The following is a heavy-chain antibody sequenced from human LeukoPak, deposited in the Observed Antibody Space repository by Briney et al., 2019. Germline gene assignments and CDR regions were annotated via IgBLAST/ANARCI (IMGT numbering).Heavy chain of an antibody. CDR3: ARQGSLRGY. CDR1: GGSISSSSYY. J-gene: IGHJ4*02. CDR2: IYYSGST. D-gene: IGHD3-3*01. Sequence: SETLSLTCTFSGGSISSSSYYWGWIRQPPGKGLEWIGSIYYSGSTYYNPSLKSRVTISVDTSKNQFSLKLSSGTAADTAVYYCARQGSLRGYWGQGTLVTVSS. V-gene: IGHV4-39*01.